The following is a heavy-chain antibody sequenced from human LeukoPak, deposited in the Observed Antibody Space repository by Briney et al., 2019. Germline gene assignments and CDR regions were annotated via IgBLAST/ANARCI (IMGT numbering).Heavy chain of an antibody. CDR2: MNTNTGDT. J-gene: IGHJ4*02. CDR1: GYTFTSYD. V-gene: IGHV1-2*04. Sequence: ASVKVSCKASGYTFTSYDINWVRQAPGQGLEWMGWMNTNTGDTKNAQKFQGCVTMTRDTSITTAYMELSRLTFDDTAVYYCARGSGTSWYDYWGQGTLVTVSS. CDR3: ARGSGTSWYDY. D-gene: IGHD6-13*01.